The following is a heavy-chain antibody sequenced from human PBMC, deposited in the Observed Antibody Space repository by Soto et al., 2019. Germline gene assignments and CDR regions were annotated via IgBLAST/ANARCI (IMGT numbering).Heavy chain of an antibody. CDR1: GYSFTSYW. V-gene: IGHV5-51*01. D-gene: IGHD3-22*01. CDR2: IYPGDSDT. CDR3: ARLAIRHYYDSSGYYYVIGPFAY. Sequence: GEALKISCKGSGYSFTSYWIGWVRQMPGKGLEWMGIIYPGDSDTRYSPSFQGQVTISAGKSISTAYLQWSSLKASDTAMYYCARLAIRHYYDSSGYYYVIGPFAYWGQGTLVTVSS. J-gene: IGHJ4*02.